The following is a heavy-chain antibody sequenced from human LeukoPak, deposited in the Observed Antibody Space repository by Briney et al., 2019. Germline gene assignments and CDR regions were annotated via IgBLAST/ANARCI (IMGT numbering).Heavy chain of an antibody. CDR2: ISSSSSYI. V-gene: IGHV3-21*01. CDR3: ARGSYSSSWYIDY. J-gene: IGHJ4*02. Sequence: GGSLRLSCAASGFTFDNYAMTWVRQAPGKGLEWVSSISSSSSYIYYADSVKGRFTISRDNAKNSLSLQMNSLRAEDTAVYYCARGSYSSSWYIDYWGQGTLVTVSS. CDR1: GFTFDNYA. D-gene: IGHD6-13*01.